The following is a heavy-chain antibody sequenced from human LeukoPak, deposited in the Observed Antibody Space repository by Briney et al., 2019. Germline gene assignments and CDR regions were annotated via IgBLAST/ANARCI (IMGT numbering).Heavy chain of an antibody. CDR2: ISSSRSYI. CDR3: ATGSPHYYDILTGYYTDY. Sequence: GGSLRLSCAASGFTFSSYSMNWVRQAPGKGLDWVSSISSSRSYIYYADSVKGRFTISRDNAKNSLYLQMNSLRAEDTAVYYCATGSPHYYDILTGYYTDYWGQGTLVTVSS. J-gene: IGHJ4*02. D-gene: IGHD3-9*01. CDR1: GFTFSSYS. V-gene: IGHV3-21*01.